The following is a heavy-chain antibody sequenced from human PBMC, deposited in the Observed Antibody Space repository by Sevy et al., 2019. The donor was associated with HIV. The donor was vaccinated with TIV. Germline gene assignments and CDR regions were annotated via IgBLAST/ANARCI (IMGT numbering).Heavy chain of an antibody. D-gene: IGHD6-19*01. Sequence: GGSLRLSCAASGFTFSNYSMNWVRQAPGKGLEWVSSISSSSSYIYYADSVKGRFTISRDNAKNSLYLQMNSLRAEDTAVYYCARVSPDPMYSSGFPSYFAYWGQGTLVTVSS. V-gene: IGHV3-21*01. J-gene: IGHJ4*02. CDR2: ISSSSSYI. CDR3: ARVSPDPMYSSGFPSYFAY. CDR1: GFTFSNYS.